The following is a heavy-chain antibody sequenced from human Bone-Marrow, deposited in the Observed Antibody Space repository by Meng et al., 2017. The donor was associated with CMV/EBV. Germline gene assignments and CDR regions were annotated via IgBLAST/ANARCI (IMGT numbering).Heavy chain of an antibody. D-gene: IGHD6-13*01. CDR3: ARTPGYSSSWYYDY. Sequence: GSLRLSCTVSGGSVSSGSYYWSWIRQPPGKGLEWIGYIYYSGSTNYNPSLKSRVTISVDTSKNQFSLKLSSVTAADTAVYYCARTPGYSSSWYYDYWGQGTLVTVYS. CDR1: GGSVSSGSYY. CDR2: IYYSGST. J-gene: IGHJ4*02. V-gene: IGHV4-61*01.